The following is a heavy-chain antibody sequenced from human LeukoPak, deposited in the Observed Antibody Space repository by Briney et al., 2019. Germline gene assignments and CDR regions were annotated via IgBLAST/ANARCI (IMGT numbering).Heavy chain of an antibody. V-gene: IGHV1-2*02. CDR3: ARDPLTTVVTLGYNWFDP. CDR1: GYTFTGYY. J-gene: IGHJ5*02. CDR2: INPNSGGT. D-gene: IGHD4-23*01. Sequence: ASVKVSCKASGYTFTGYYMHWVRQAPGQGLEWMGWINPNSGGTNYAQKFQGRVTMTRDTSISTAYMELSRLRSEDTAVYYCARDPLTTVVTLGYNWFDPWGQGTLVTVSS.